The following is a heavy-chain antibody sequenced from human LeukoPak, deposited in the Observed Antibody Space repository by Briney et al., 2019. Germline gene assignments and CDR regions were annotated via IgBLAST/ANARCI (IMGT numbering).Heavy chain of an antibody. V-gene: IGHV4-59*01. CDR3: ARDRVDCSSTSCYGVGYYYYGMDV. Sequence: SETLSLTCTVSGGSISSYYWSWIRQPPGKGLEWMGYIYYSGSTNYNPSLKSRVTISVDTSKNQFSLKLSSVTAADTAVYYCARDRVDCSSTSCYGVGYYYYGMDVWGKGTTVTVSS. D-gene: IGHD2-2*01. J-gene: IGHJ6*04. CDR2: IYYSGST. CDR1: GGSISSYY.